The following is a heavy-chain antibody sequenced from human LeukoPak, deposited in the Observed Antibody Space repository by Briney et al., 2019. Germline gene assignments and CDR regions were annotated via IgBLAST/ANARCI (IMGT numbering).Heavy chain of an antibody. Sequence: SQTLSLTCAVSGGSISSGGYSWSWVRQPPGKGLEWIGYIYHSGSTYYNPSLKSRVTISVDRSKNQFSLKLSSVTAADTAVYYCARARGILTGGYYFDYWGQGTLVTVSS. J-gene: IGHJ4*02. D-gene: IGHD3-9*01. CDR3: ARARGILTGGYYFDY. CDR1: GGSISSGGYS. V-gene: IGHV4-30-2*01. CDR2: IYHSGST.